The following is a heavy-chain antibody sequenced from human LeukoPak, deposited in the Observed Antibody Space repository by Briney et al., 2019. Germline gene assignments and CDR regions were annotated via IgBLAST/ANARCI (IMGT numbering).Heavy chain of an antibody. J-gene: IGHJ4*02. V-gene: IGHV4-38-2*01. Sequence: SETLSLTCAVSGYSISSGYYWGWIRQPTGKGLEWIGSIYHSGSTYYNPSLKSRVTISVDTSKNQFSLKLSSVTAADTAVYYCAVNIVVVPAASFDYWGQGTLVTVSS. CDR1: GYSISSGYY. CDR2: IYHSGST. D-gene: IGHD2-2*01. CDR3: AVNIVVVPAASFDY.